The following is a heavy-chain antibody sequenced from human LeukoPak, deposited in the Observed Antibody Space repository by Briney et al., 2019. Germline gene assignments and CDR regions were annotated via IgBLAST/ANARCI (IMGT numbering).Heavy chain of an antibody. CDR3: ARVDVWGSSTSDYFDY. V-gene: IGHV4-59*12. CDR2: IYYSGST. D-gene: IGHD3-16*01. J-gene: IGHJ4*02. CDR1: GGSISSYY. Sequence: SETLSLTCTVSGGSISSYYWSWIRQPPGKGLEWIGYIYYSGSTNYNPSLKSRVTISVDTSKNQFSLKLSSVTAADTAVYYCARVDVWGSSTSDYFDYWGQGTLVTVSS.